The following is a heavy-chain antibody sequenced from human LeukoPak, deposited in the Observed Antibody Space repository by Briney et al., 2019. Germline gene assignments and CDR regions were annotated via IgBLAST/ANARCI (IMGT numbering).Heavy chain of an antibody. J-gene: IGHJ4*02. CDR1: GFTFSSYA. Sequence: GGSLRLSCAASGFTFSSYAMHWVRQAPGKGLEWVANINQDGSEKYFVDSVKGRFTISRDNAKNSLYLQMNSLRVEDTAVYYCARVAKYYYGSETYYFFEHWGQGTPVTASS. CDR3: ARVAKYYYGSETYYFFEH. D-gene: IGHD3-10*01. CDR2: INQDGSEK. V-gene: IGHV3-7*01.